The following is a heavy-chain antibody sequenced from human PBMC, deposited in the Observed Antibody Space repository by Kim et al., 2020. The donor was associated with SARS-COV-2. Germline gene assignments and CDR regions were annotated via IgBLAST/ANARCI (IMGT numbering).Heavy chain of an antibody. J-gene: IGHJ3*02. Sequence: SETLSLTCTVSGGSISSYYWSWIRQPPGKGLEWFGYIYYSGSTNYNPSLKSRVTISVDTSKNQFSLKLSSVTAADTAVYYCARWGWSGWYRGAFDIWGEG. V-gene: IGHV4-59*01. CDR2: IYYSGST. D-gene: IGHD6-19*01. CDR3: ARWGWSGWYRGAFDI. CDR1: GGSISSYY.